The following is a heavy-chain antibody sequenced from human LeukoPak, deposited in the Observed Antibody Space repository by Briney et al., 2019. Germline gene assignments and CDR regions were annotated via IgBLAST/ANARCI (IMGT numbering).Heavy chain of an antibody. Sequence: PGGSLRLSCAASGFTFSTYWMHWVRQVPGKGLVWVSRINNDGSGTFYADSVKGRFTISRDNAKNSLYLQMNSLRAEDTAVYYCAELGITMIGGVWGKGTTVTISS. CDR3: AELGITMIGGV. J-gene: IGHJ6*04. CDR2: INNDGSGT. D-gene: IGHD3-10*02. CDR1: GFTFSTYW. V-gene: IGHV3-74*01.